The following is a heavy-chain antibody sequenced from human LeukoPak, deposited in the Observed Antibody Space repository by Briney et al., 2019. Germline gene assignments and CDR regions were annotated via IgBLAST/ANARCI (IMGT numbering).Heavy chain of an antibody. J-gene: IGHJ4*02. CDR3: AKESDDYYFDF. Sequence: GGSLRLSCAASGFTFSIYVMSWVRQAPGKGLEWVSSITSSGGSTYYADSVKGRFTISRDNSKNTLFLQMNSLRPEDTAVYYCAKESDDYYFDFWGQGTLVTVSS. CDR1: GFTFSIYV. CDR2: ITSSGGST. D-gene: IGHD3-3*01. V-gene: IGHV3-23*01.